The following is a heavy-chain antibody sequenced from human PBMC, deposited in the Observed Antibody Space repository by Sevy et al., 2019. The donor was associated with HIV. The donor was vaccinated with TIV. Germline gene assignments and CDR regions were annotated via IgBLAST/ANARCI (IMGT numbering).Heavy chain of an antibody. J-gene: IGHJ4*02. D-gene: IGHD3-22*01. CDR1: GGSTNFYY. CDR2: IYYSGST. Sequence: SETLSLTCTVSGGSTNFYYWNWIRQPPGKGLEWIGHIYYSGSTDYNPSLESRVTISVDTSKRQFSLKMTSVTAADTAIYYCARDHGTSGPRFPFYWGQGALVTVSS. CDR3: ARDHGTSGPRFPFY. V-gene: IGHV4-59*01.